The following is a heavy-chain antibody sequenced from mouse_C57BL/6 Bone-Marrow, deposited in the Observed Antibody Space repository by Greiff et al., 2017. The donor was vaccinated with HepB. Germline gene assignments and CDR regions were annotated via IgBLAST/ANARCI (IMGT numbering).Heavy chain of an antibody. CDR3: TTRGGSSAWFAY. J-gene: IGHJ3*01. V-gene: IGHV14-1*01. Sequence: EVQLQESGAELVRPGASVKLSCTASGFNIKDYYMHWVKQRPEQGLEWIGRIDPEDGDTEYASKFQGKATMTADTSSNTAYLQLSSLTSEDTAVYYCTTRGGSSAWFAYWGQGTLVTVSA. CDR2: IDPEDGDT. CDR1: GFNIKDYY. D-gene: IGHD1-1*01.